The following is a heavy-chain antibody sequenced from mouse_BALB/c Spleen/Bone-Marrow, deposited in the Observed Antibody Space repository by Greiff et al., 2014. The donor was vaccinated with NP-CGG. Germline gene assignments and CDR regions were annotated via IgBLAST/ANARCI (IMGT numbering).Heavy chain of an antibody. V-gene: IGHV1-14*01. Sequence: VQLQQSGPELVKPGASVKMSCKASGYTFTAYVMHWVKQKPGQGLEWIGYINPYNDGTKYNEMFKGKATLTSDKSSSTAYMELSRLTSEDFAVYYCAREGGLRRGDYYAMDYWGQGTSVTVSS. CDR2: INPYNDGT. D-gene: IGHD2-4*01. CDR1: GYTFTAYV. CDR3: AREGGLRRGDYYAMDY. J-gene: IGHJ4*01.